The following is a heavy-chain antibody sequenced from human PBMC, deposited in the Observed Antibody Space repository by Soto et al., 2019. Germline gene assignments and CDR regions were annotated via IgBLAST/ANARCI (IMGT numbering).Heavy chain of an antibody. CDR2: ISGSGGST. V-gene: IGHV3-23*01. CDR3: AKDRHSSGWPYYFDY. CDR1: GFTFSSYA. D-gene: IGHD6-19*01. Sequence: GGSLRLSCAASGFTFSSYAMSWVRQAPGKGLEWVSAISGSGGSTYYVDSVKGRFTISRDNSKNTLYLQMNSLRAEDTAVYYCAKDRHSSGWPYYFDYWGQGTLVTASS. J-gene: IGHJ4*02.